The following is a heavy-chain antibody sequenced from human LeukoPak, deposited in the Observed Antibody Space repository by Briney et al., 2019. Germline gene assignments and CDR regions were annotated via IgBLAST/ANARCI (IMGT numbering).Heavy chain of an antibody. J-gene: IGHJ5*02. D-gene: IGHD4-23*01. Sequence: GGSLRLSCAASGFTFSSYSMNWVRQAPGKGLERVSSISGNSNYISYADSVKGRFSISRDNAEDSVYLQMNSLRPEDTAVYYCARDRTSVIAPNWFDPWGQGSLVTVSS. V-gene: IGHV3-21*01. CDR2: ISGNSNYI. CDR1: GFTFSSYS. CDR3: ARDRTSVIAPNWFDP.